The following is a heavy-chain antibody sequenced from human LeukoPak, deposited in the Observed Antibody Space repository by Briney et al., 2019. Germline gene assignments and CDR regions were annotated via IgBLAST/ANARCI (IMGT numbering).Heavy chain of an antibody. CDR2: FDPEDGET. Sequence: ASVKVSCKVSGSTLTELSMHWVRQAPGKGLEWRGGFDPEDGETIYAQKFQGRVTMTEDTSTDTAYMELSSLRSEDTAVYYCATSPYDYVWGSYRYPDYWGQGTLVTVSS. D-gene: IGHD3-16*02. CDR3: ATSPYDYVWGSYRYPDY. V-gene: IGHV1-24*01. CDR1: GSTLTELS. J-gene: IGHJ4*02.